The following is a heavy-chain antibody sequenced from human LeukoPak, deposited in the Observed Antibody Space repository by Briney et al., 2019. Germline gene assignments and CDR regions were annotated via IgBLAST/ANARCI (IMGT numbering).Heavy chain of an antibody. CDR3: AREGIAVAGTEPDY. V-gene: IGHV1-2*02. J-gene: IGHJ4*02. CDR1: GYTFTGYY. D-gene: IGHD6-19*01. Sequence: ASVKVPCKASGYTFTGYYMHWVRQAPGQGLEWMGWINPNSGGTNYAQKFQGRVTMTRDTSISTAYMELSRLRSDDTAVYYCAREGIAVAGTEPDYWGQGTLVTVSS. CDR2: INPNSGGT.